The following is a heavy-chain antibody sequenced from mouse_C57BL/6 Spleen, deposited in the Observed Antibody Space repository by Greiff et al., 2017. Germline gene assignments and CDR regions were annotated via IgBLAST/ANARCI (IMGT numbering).Heavy chain of an antibody. V-gene: IGHV1-82*01. CDR2: IYPGDGDT. CDR1: GYAFSSSW. J-gene: IGHJ2*01. CDR3: AREGLRTEYYFDY. D-gene: IGHD2-2*01. Sequence: VQLQQSGPELVKPGASVKISCKASGYAFSSSWMNWVKQRPGKGLEWIGRIYPGDGDTNYNGKFKGKATLTADKSSSTAYMQLSSLTSEDSAVYFCAREGLRTEYYFDYWGQGTTLTVSS.